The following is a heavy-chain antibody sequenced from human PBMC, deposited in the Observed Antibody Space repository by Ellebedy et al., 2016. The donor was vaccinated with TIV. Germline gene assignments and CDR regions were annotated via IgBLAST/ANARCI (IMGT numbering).Heavy chain of an antibody. CDR3: AHRRPGPFTGATADY. CDR1: GFLLSTSGVG. CDR2: IYWDDDK. D-gene: IGHD1-26*01. Sequence: SGPTLVKPTQTLTLTCTFSGFLLSTSGVGVGWIRQPPGKALEWLALIYWDDDKRYSPSLKNRLTITKDTSKNQVVLTMTNMDPVDTATYYCAHRRPGPFTGATADYWGQGTLVTVSS. J-gene: IGHJ4*02. V-gene: IGHV2-5*02.